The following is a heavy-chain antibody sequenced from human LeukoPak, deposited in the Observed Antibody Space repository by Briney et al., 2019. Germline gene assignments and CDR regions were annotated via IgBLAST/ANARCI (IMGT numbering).Heavy chain of an antibody. D-gene: IGHD2-15*01. Sequence: ASVKVSCKASGYTFTSYDINWVRQATGQGLEWMGWMNPNSGNTGYAQKFQGRVTMTRNTSISTAYMELSRLRSEDTAVYYCATLLYYYYGMDVWGQGTTVTVSS. V-gene: IGHV1-8*01. J-gene: IGHJ6*02. CDR1: GYTFTSYD. CDR3: ATLLYYYYGMDV. CDR2: MNPNSGNT.